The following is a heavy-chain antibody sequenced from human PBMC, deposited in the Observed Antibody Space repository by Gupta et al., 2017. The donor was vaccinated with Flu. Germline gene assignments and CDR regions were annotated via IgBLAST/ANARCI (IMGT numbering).Heavy chain of an antibody. CDR3: STVDYDSSGPMYYFDH. CDR2: IRSRLYSVTT. Sequence: MSWFRQAPGKGLQWVGFIRSRLYSVTTEYAASVKGRFIVSRDDSRSIAYLNMNSLKTEDTAVYYCSTVDYDSSGPMYYFDHWGQGTLVTVSS. D-gene: IGHD3-22*01. J-gene: IGHJ4*02. V-gene: IGHV3-49*03.